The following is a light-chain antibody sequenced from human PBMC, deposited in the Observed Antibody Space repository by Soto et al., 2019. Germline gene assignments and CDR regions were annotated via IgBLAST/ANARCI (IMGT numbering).Light chain of an antibody. J-gene: IGLJ1*01. V-gene: IGLV2-14*01. CDR1: STDVGGYNY. CDR2: EVN. CDR3: GSYTSTDTPFV. Sequence: QSVLAQPSSVSGSPGQSITISCTGTSTDVGGYNYVSWYQHHPGKGPKLIIYEVNNRPSGVSDRFSGSKSDNKASLTISNLEAEDESDYYCGSYTSTDTPFVFGTGTKVTVL.